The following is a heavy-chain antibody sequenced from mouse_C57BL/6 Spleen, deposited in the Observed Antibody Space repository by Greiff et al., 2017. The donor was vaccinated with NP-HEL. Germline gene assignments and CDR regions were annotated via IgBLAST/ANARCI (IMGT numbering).Heavy chain of an antibody. CDR2: IYPGSGST. CDR3: ARNYDYDGYVDV. V-gene: IGHV1-55*01. J-gene: IGHJ1*03. Sequence: QVQLQQPGAELVKPGASVKMSCKASGYTFTSYWITWVKQRPGQGLEWIGDIYPGSGSTNYNEKFKSKATLTVDTSSSTAYMQLSSLTSEDSAVYYCARNYDYDGYVDVWGTGTTVTVSS. D-gene: IGHD2-4*01. CDR1: GYTFTSYW.